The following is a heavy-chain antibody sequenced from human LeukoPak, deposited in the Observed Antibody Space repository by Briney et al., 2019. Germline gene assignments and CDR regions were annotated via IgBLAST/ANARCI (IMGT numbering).Heavy chain of an antibody. Sequence: SETLSLTCAVYGGSFSGYYWSWIRQPPGKGLEWIGEINHSGSTNYNPSLKSRVTISVDTSKNQFSLKLSSVTAEDTAVYYCAREMTTVTFDAFDIWGQGTMVTVSS. V-gene: IGHV4-34*01. CDR3: AREMTTVTFDAFDI. CDR1: GGSFSGYY. CDR2: INHSGST. D-gene: IGHD4-17*01. J-gene: IGHJ3*02.